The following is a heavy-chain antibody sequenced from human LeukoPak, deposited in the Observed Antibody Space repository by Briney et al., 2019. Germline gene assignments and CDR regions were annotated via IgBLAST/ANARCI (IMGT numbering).Heavy chain of an antibody. CDR2: ISGSGGST. CDR1: GFTFSTYG. Sequence: GGTLRLSCVASGFTFSTYGMSWVRQAPGKGLEWVSAISGSGGSTYYADSVKGRFTISRDNSKNTLYLQMNSLRSEDTAVYYCAKDGGEYYDILTGYYPRLYYMDVWGKGTTVTISS. J-gene: IGHJ6*03. CDR3: AKDGGEYYDILTGYYPRLYYMDV. D-gene: IGHD3-9*01. V-gene: IGHV3-23*01.